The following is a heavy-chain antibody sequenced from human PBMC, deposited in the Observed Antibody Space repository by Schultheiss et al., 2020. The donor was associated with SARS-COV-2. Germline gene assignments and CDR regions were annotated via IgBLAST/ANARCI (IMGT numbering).Heavy chain of an antibody. D-gene: IGHD6-19*01. Sequence: GGSLRLSCAASGFTFSSYAMHWVRQAPGKGLEYVSAISGSGGSTYYADSVKGRFTISRDNSKNTLYLQMNSLRAEDTAVYYCARRGYSSGWYYFDYWGQGTLVTVAS. CDR2: ISGSGGST. J-gene: IGHJ4*02. V-gene: IGHV3-64*04. CDR3: ARRGYSSGWYYFDY. CDR1: GFTFSSYA.